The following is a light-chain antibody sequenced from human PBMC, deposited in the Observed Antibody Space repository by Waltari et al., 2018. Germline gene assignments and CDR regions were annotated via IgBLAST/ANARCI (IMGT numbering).Light chain of an antibody. Sequence: QSALTQPASVSGSPGQSITISCTATSSDVGSYNLVSWYQQHPGKAPKLVIYEVTKRPSGVLIRFSGSTSGNTASLTISGLQAEDEADYCCCSYAGSSTWVFGGGTKLTVL. CDR1: SSDVGSYNL. CDR2: EVT. V-gene: IGLV2-23*02. J-gene: IGLJ3*02. CDR3: CSYAGSSTWV.